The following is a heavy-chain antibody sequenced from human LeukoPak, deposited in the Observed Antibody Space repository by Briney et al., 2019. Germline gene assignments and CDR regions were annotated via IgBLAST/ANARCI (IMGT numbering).Heavy chain of an antibody. Sequence: GGSLRLSCAASGFTFSSYAMSWVRQAPGKGLEWVSAISGSGGSTYYADSVKGRFTISRDNSKNTLYLQMNSLRAEDTAVYYCAKSANSGYEYGDYFDYWGQGTLVTVSS. CDR1: GFTFSSYA. CDR2: ISGSGGST. D-gene: IGHD5-12*01. CDR3: AKSANSGYEYGDYFDY. V-gene: IGHV3-23*01. J-gene: IGHJ4*02.